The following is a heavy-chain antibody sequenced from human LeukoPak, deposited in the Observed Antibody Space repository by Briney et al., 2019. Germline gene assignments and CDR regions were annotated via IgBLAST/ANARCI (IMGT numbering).Heavy chain of an antibody. CDR2: INPNSGGT. J-gene: IGHJ5*02. V-gene: IGHV1-2*02. CDR3: ARAMQYPHNWFDP. CDR1: GYTFTNYA. D-gene: IGHD2-2*01. Sequence: VASVKVSCKASGYTFTNYAMHWVRQAPGQGLEWMGWINPNSGGTNYAQKFQGRVTMTRDTSISTAYMELSRLRSDDTAVYYCARAMQYPHNWFDPWGQGTLVTVSS.